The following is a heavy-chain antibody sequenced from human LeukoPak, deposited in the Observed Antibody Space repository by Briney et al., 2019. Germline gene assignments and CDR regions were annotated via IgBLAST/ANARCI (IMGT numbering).Heavy chain of an antibody. V-gene: IGHV4-59*01. CDR2: IYYSGST. J-gene: IGHJ3*01. CDR3: ARGLPGYSGGDDAFDF. D-gene: IGHD6-19*01. CDR1: GGSITSYY. Sequence: PSETLSLTCTVSGGSITSYYWTWIRHPPGKGLERIGYIYYSGSTNYNPSLKSRVTISVDTSKNQFSLKLSSVTAADTAMYSCARGLPGYSGGDDAFDFWGQGTVVTVS.